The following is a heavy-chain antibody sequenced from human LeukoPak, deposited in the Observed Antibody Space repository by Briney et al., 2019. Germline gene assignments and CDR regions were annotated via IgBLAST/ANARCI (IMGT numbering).Heavy chain of an antibody. V-gene: IGHV3-23*01. CDR2: LSGSGIST. CDR1: GFTFSSYA. Sequence: PGGSLRLSCAASGFTFSSYAMTWVRQAPGRGLQWVSALSGSGISTYYADSVKGRFTISIDNSKNTLYLQMNSLRTDDTAVYYCAKRRSTVTSAWDAFDIWGQGTMVTVSS. J-gene: IGHJ3*02. CDR3: AKRRSTVTSAWDAFDI. D-gene: IGHD4-17*01.